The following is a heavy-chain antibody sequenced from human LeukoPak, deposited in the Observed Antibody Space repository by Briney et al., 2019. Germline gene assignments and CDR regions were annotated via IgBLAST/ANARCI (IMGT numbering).Heavy chain of an antibody. Sequence: ASVKVSCKAGYTLTELSMHWVRQAPGKGLEWMGGFDPEDGETIYAQKFQGRVTMTEDTSTDTAYMELSSLRSEDTAVYYCATIFEYSGNWFDPWGQGTLVTVSS. CDR1: GYTLTELS. CDR3: ATIFEYSGNWFDP. J-gene: IGHJ5*02. CDR2: FDPEDGET. D-gene: IGHD2/OR15-2a*01. V-gene: IGHV1-24*01.